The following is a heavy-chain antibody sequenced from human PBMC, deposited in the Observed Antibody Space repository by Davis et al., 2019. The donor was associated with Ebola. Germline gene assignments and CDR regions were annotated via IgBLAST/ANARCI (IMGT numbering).Heavy chain of an antibody. CDR1: GYTFTSNG. J-gene: IGHJ4*02. Sequence: ASVKVSCKASGYTFTSNGISWVRQAPGQGLEWMGWISAYNGNTNYAQKLQGRVTMTTDTSTSTAYMELRSLRSDDTAVYYCARDRGLIAAAGTFDYWGQGTLVTVSS. CDR2: ISAYNGNT. D-gene: IGHD6-13*01. V-gene: IGHV1-18*01. CDR3: ARDRGLIAAAGTFDY.